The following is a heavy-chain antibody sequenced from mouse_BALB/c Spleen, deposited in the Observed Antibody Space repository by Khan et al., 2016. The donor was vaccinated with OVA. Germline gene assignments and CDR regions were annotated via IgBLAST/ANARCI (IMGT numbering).Heavy chain of an antibody. D-gene: IGHD2-14*01. V-gene: IGHV1-63*02. CDR1: GYTFTNYW. J-gene: IGHJ1*01. CDR3: TSWGTWVFDV. CDR2: IYPGVGYI. Sequence: QVHVKQSGAELVRPGTSVKISCKASGYTFTNYWLGWVKQRPGHGLEWIGDIYPGVGYINYNEKVKDKATLTAGTSSSTAYLQLRCLTSEDSAAYCCTSWGTWVFDVWGAGTTVTVSS.